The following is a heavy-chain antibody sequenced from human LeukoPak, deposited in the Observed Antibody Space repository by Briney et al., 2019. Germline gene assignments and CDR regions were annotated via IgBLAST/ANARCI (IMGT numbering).Heavy chain of an antibody. V-gene: IGHV3-73*01. CDR3: AKEEAVPDY. Sequence: GGSLRLSCAASGFTFSGSAMHWVRQASGKGLEWVGRIRSKANSYATAYAASVKGRFTISRDDSKNTAYLQMNSLRAEDTAVYYCAKEEAVPDYWGQGTLVTVSS. CDR2: IRSKANSYAT. J-gene: IGHJ4*02. D-gene: IGHD6-19*01. CDR1: GFTFSGSA.